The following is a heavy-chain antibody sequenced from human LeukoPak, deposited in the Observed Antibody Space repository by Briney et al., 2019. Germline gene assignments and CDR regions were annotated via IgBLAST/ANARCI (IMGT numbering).Heavy chain of an antibody. V-gene: IGHV4-61*02. CDR2: IYTSGST. Sequence: PSETLSLTCTVSGGSISSGDYYWSWIRQPAGKGLEWIGRIYTSGSTNYNPSLKSRVTISVDTSKNQFSLKLSSVTAADTAVYYCARGYSYGFVVVWGQGTLVTVSS. CDR3: ARGYSYGFVVV. CDR1: GGSISSGDYY. D-gene: IGHD5-18*01. J-gene: IGHJ4*02.